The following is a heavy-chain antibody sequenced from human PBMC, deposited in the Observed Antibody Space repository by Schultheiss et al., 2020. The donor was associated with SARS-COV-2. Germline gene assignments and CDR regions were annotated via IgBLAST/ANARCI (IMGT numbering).Heavy chain of an antibody. J-gene: IGHJ6*02. CDR2: INRSGST. CDR3: ARGAHGYYYGMDV. V-gene: IGHV4-34*01. CDR1: GGSFSGYY. Sequence: SETLSLTCAVYGGSFSGYYWNWIRQPPGKGLEWIGEINRSGSTNYNPSLKSRVTISVDTSKNQFSLKLSSVTAADTAVYYCARGAHGYYYGMDVWGQGTTVTVSS.